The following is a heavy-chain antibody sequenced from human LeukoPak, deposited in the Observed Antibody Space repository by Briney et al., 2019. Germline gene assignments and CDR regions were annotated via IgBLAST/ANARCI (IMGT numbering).Heavy chain of an antibody. CDR3: ARPQPWEYAFDI. CDR2: VNPRTGDT. V-gene: IGHV1-2*06. Sequence: ASVKVSCKASGYTFTGYYVHWVRQAPGEGLEWMGRVNPRTGDTDYAQEFRDRVTMTRDMSINTAYMELSSLTSDDTAVYYCARPQPWEYAFDIWGQGTMVTVSS. CDR1: GYTFTGYY. J-gene: IGHJ3*02. D-gene: IGHD1-26*01.